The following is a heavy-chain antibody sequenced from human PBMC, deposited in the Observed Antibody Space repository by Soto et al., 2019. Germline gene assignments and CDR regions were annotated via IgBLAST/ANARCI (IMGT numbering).Heavy chain of an antibody. CDR1: GYTFTSYA. CDR3: ARDHGITIFGVVTEGWFDP. CDR2: INDGNGNK. Sequence: QVQLVQSGAEVKKPGASVKVSCKASGYTFTSYAMHWVRQAPGQRLEWMGWINDGNGNKKYSQKFQGRVTITRDTSASTAYMELSSLRSEDTAVYYCARDHGITIFGVVTEGWFDPWGQGTLVTVSS. D-gene: IGHD3-3*01. J-gene: IGHJ5*02. V-gene: IGHV1-3*01.